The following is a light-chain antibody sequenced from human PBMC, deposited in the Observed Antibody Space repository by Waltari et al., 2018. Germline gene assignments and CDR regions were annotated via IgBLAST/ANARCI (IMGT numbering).Light chain of an antibody. V-gene: IGLV3-19*01. J-gene: IGLJ3*02. CDR1: SLRTSY. CDR3: SSRNGRANQVV. Sequence: ELTQDPAVSVALGQTVRIHCQGDSLRTSYARWYQLKPGQAPVLVIYGKDKRPSGIPDRISGYSSGATSSLTITGAQAEDEADYYCSSRNGRANQVVFAGGTKVTVL. CDR2: GKD.